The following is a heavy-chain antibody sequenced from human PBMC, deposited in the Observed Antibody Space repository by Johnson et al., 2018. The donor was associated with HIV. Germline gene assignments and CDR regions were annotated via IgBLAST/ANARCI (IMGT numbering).Heavy chain of an antibody. CDR3: AREGRDLVTRGSFDG. CDR1: GFTFSSYG. Sequence: QVQLVESGGGVVQPGGSLRLSCAASGFTFSSYGMHWVRQAPGKGLEWVAFIRYDGSNKYYADSVKGRFTISRDNSKNTLYLQMNSLRPEDTAVYYCAREGRDLVTRGSFDGWGQGTVVTVSS. J-gene: IGHJ3*01. CDR2: IRYDGSNK. D-gene: IGHD3-9*01. V-gene: IGHV3-30*02.